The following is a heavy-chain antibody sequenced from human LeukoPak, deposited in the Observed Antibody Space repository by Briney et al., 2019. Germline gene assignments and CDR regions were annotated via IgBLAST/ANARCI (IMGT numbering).Heavy chain of an antibody. J-gene: IGHJ4*02. V-gene: IGHV3-23*01. CDR1: GFTFSNYA. CDR3: AKLSGSYSFKYFDC. D-gene: IGHD1-26*01. Sequence: PGGSLRLSCAASGFTFSNYAMSWVRQAPGKGLEWVSNINSGGDNTYFADSVKGRFTISRDNSKNTLYLQMNSLRAEDTAVYFCAKLSGSYSFKYFDCWGQGTLVTVSS. CDR2: INSGGDNT.